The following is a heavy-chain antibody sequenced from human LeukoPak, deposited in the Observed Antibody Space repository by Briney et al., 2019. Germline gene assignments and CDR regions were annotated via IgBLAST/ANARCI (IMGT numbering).Heavy chain of an antibody. J-gene: IGHJ5*02. CDR1: GGSISSYY. CDR3: ARAPSQTTVISWFDP. D-gene: IGHD4-17*01. CDR2: IYYSGST. Sequence: SETLSLTCTVSGGSISSYYWSWIRQPPGKGLEWIGYIYYSGSTNYNPSLKSRVTISVDTSKNQFSLKLSSVTAADTAVYYCARAPSQTTVISWFDPWGQGTLVTVSS. V-gene: IGHV4-59*01.